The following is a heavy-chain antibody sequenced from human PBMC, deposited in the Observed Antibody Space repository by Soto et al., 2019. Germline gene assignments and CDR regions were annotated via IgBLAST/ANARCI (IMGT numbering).Heavy chain of an antibody. V-gene: IGHV1-3*01. D-gene: IGHD3-3*01. Sequence: VKVSCKTSGYTFTNYVVDWVRQAPGQGLEWMGWINSGNGNTKYSEKFQGRVTITRDTSASTAYMELNSLTSEDTAVYYCARGLTIFGVVIGYWGQGTLVTVSS. CDR3: ARGLTIFGVVIGY. J-gene: IGHJ4*02. CDR1: GYTFTNYV. CDR2: INSGNGNT.